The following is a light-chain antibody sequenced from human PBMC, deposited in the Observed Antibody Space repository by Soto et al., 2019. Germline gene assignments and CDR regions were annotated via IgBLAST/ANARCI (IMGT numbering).Light chain of an antibody. CDR2: DAS. CDR1: QSISRT. J-gene: IGKJ4*01. V-gene: IGKV3D-15*01. Sequence: EIVLTQSPDTLSVSPGERATLSYSASQSISRTLAWYQQKSGQPPSLLIYDASTRATGFPARFSGSGSGTEFTLTISSLQSEDFAVYYCQQYNNWPLTFGGGTTVEIK. CDR3: QQYNNWPLT.